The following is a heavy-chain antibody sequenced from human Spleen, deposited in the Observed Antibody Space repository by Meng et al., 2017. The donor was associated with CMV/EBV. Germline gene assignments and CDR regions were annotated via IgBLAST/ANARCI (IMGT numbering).Heavy chain of an antibody. V-gene: IGHV4-31*02. CDR1: GGSINSGGYS. Sequence: SGGSINSGGYSWSWIRQHPGKGLEWIGYIYYSGSTYYNPSLKSRVTISVDTSKNQFSLKLSSVTAADTAVYYCARGVATRKGTWFDPWGQGTLVTVSS. CDR3: ARGVATRKGTWFDP. J-gene: IGHJ5*02. D-gene: IGHD5-12*01. CDR2: IYYSGST.